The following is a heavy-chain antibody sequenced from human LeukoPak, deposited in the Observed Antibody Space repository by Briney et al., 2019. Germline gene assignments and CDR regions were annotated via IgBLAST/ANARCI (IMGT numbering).Heavy chain of an antibody. J-gene: IGHJ5*01. CDR3: AKDYRADILTGYHNWFDS. V-gene: IGHV3-23*01. Sequence: GGSLRLSCAASGFTFSSQGMTWVRQAPGKGLEWVSAISGSGDGTFYADSVKGRFTISRDNSKNTLYLQMNSLRAEDTAVYYCAKDYRADILTGYHNWFDSWGQGTLVTVSS. CDR2: ISGSGDGT. CDR1: GFTFSSQG. D-gene: IGHD3-9*01.